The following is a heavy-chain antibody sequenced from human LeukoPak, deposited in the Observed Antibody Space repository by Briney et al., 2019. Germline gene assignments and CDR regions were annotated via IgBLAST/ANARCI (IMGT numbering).Heavy chain of an antibody. CDR2: ISAYNGNT. CDR1: GYTFTSYG. CDR3: ARAEWPSSSRWYYYGMDV. D-gene: IGHD6-13*01. J-gene: IGHJ6*02. Sequence: ASVKVSCKASGYTFTSYGISWVRQAPGQGLEWMGWISAYNGNTNYAQKLQGRVTMTTDTSTSTAYMELRSLRSDDTAVYYCARAEWPSSSRWYYYGMDVWGQGTTVTVSS. V-gene: IGHV1-18*01.